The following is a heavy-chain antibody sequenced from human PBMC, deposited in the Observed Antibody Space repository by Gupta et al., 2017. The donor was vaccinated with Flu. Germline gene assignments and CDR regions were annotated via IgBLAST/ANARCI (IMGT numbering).Heavy chain of an antibody. CDR1: GFTFSSYE. CDR3: AREDTVVTPGGYY. Sequence: EVQLVEYGGGLVQPGGSLRLSCAASGFTFSSYEMNWVRQAPGKGLEWVSYISSSGSTIYYADSVKGRFTISRDNAKNSLYLQMNSLRAEDTAVYYCAREDTVVTPGGYYWGQGTLVTVSS. J-gene: IGHJ4*02. D-gene: IGHD2-21*02. CDR2: ISSSGSTI. V-gene: IGHV3-48*03.